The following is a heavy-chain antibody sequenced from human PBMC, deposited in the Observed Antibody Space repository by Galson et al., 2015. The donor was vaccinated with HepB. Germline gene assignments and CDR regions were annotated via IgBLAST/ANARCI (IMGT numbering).Heavy chain of an antibody. CDR1: GFTFSNYA. CDR2: ISYDGSNK. Sequence: SLRLSCAASGFTFSNYAMHWVRQAPGKGLEWVAVISYDGSNKYYADSVKGRFTISRDNAKNTLYLQMNSLRAEDTAVYYCLPREDLVAGAFDIWGQGTMVTVSS. D-gene: IGHD1-26*01. V-gene: IGHV3-30*03. J-gene: IGHJ3*02. CDR3: LPREDLVAGAFDI.